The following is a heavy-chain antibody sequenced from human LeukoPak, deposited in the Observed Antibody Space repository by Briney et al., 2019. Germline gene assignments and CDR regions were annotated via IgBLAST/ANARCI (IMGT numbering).Heavy chain of an antibody. D-gene: IGHD4-23*01. V-gene: IGHV3-30-3*02. CDR2: ISYDGSNK. J-gene: IGHJ4*02. CDR1: GFTFSSYA. Sequence: GGSLRLSCAASGFTFSSYAMHWVRQAPGKGLEWVAVISYDGSNKYYADSVKGRFTISRDNSKNTLYLQMNSLRAEDTAIYYCAKMLTVAEPRRHFDYWGQGTLVTVSS. CDR3: AKMLTVAEPRRHFDY.